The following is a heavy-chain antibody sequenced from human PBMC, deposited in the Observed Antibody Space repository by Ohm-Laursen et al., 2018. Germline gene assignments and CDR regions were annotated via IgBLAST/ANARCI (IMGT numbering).Heavy chain of an antibody. CDR1: GFTFSRYG. CDR3: ARDINYGDIYYFDY. CDR2: IWYDGSNK. J-gene: IGHJ4*02. D-gene: IGHD4-17*01. Sequence: SLRLSCAASGFTFSRYGMHWVRQAPGKGLEWVAVIWYDGSNKYYADSVKGRFTISRDNSKNTLYLQMNSLRAEDTAVYYCARDINYGDIYYFDYWGQGTLVTVSS. V-gene: IGHV3-33*01.